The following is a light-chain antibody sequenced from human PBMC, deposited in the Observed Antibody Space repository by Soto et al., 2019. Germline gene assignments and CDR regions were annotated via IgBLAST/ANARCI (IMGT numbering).Light chain of an antibody. V-gene: IGKV3-20*01. Sequence: EIVLTQSPRTLSLSPGERATLSCRASQSVSSTSLAWYQQKPGQAPTLLIYGASSRATGIPDRFSGSGSGTDFTLTISRLQPEDFAVYYCQQYGSSPLTFGPGTKVDIK. CDR1: QSVSSTS. CDR2: GAS. J-gene: IGKJ3*01. CDR3: QQYGSSPLT.